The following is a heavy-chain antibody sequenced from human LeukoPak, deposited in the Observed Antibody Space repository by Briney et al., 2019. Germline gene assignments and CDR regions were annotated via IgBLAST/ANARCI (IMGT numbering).Heavy chain of an antibody. Sequence: GGSLRLSCAASGITFSSHWMHWVRQASGKGLVWVARIKSDGSSTSYADSVKGRFTISRDNAKNTLSLEMNSLRAEDTAVYYCARVAYYYDSSGYFPYWGQGTLVTVSS. J-gene: IGHJ4*02. D-gene: IGHD3-22*01. CDR3: ARVAYYYDSSGYFPY. V-gene: IGHV3-74*01. CDR2: IKSDGSST. CDR1: GITFSSHW.